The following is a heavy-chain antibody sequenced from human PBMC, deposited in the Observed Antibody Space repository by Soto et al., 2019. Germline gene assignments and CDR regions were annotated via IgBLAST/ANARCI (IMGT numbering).Heavy chain of an antibody. V-gene: IGHV3-66*01. CDR1: GFIDSDTY. D-gene: IGHD2-15*01. Sequence: EVQLVESGGGLVQPGGSLRLSCTASGFIDSDTYMNWVRQAPGKGLEWVSVISNRGDTHYADSVRGRFSLSRDIADNTLHLQMNNLRVEDTAVYYCAREPRYCRGGSCSITGDAFDIWGQGTMVTVSS. CDR3: AREPRYCRGGSCSITGDAFDI. CDR2: ISNRGDT. J-gene: IGHJ3*02.